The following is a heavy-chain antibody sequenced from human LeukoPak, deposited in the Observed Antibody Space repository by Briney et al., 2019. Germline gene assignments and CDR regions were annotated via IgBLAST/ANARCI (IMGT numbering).Heavy chain of an antibody. Sequence: PGGSLRLSCAASGFTFSDYYMSWIRQAPGKGLEWVSYISSSSSYTNYADSVKGRFTISRDNSKNTLYLQMNSLRAEDTAVYYCAKVTLSAYYFDYWGQGSLVAVSS. CDR1: GFTFSDYY. V-gene: IGHV3-11*05. CDR3: AKVTLSAYYFDY. D-gene: IGHD2/OR15-2a*01. J-gene: IGHJ4*02. CDR2: ISSSSSYT.